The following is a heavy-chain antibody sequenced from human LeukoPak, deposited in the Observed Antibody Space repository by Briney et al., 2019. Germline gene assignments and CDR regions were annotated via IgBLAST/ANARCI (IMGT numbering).Heavy chain of an antibody. CDR3: ASIAAPKAFDI. V-gene: IGHV3-21*01. J-gene: IGHJ3*02. CDR1: GFTFSSYS. CDR2: ISSSSSYI. D-gene: IGHD6-13*01. Sequence: PGGSLRLSCAASGFTFSSYSMNWVRQAPGKGLEWVSSISSSSSYIYYADSVKGRFTISRDNAKNSLYLQMNSLRAEDTAVYYCASIAAPKAFDIWGQGIMVTVPS.